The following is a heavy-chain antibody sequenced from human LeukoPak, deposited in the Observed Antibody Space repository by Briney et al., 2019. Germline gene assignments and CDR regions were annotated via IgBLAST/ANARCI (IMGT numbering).Heavy chain of an antibody. CDR1: GYTFIAYY. D-gene: IGHD3-10*01. V-gene: IGHV1-2*02. CDR2: INPNNGGT. Sequence: ASVKVSCKASGYTFIAYYLHWVRQAPGQGREWGGWINPNNGGTNYAQKFQGSVTMTRDTSISTAYMELSRLKSDDTALYYCARGRIGSGSLNWFDPCGHGTLVTVSS. CDR3: ARGRIGSGSLNWFDP. J-gene: IGHJ5*02.